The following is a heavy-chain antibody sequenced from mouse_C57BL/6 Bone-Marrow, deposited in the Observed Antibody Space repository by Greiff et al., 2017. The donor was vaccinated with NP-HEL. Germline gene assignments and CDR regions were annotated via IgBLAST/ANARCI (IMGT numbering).Heavy chain of an antibody. CDR1: GYTFTDYY. CDR3: AGSVITTVVDAY. V-gene: IGHV1-19*01. Sequence: VQLQQSGPVLVKPGASVKMSCKASGYTFTDYYMNWVKQSHGKSLEWIGVINPYNGGTSYNQKFKGKATLTVDKSSSTAYMELNSLTSEDSAVYYCAGSVITTVVDAYWGQGTLVTVAA. D-gene: IGHD1-1*01. J-gene: IGHJ3*01. CDR2: INPYNGGT.